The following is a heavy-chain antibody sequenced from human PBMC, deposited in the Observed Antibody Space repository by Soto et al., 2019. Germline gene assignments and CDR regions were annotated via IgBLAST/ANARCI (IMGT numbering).Heavy chain of an antibody. V-gene: IGHV3-53*02. J-gene: IGHJ4*02. D-gene: IGHD2-15*01. CDR3: ARYPFSQYSPDSSGFIN. CDR1: GFSVSSNY. Sequence: EVRLVETGGGLIQSGGSLRLSCEASGFSVSSNYMSWVRQAPGKGLEWGAVIYSSGTRYYADSVKGRFTISRDSPKNTLYLQMTSLRAEDTAVYFCARYPFSQYSPDSSGFINWGPGTMVTVSS. CDR2: IYSSGTR.